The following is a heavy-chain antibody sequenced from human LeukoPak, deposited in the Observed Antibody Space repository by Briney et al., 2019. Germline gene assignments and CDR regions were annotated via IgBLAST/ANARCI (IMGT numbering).Heavy chain of an antibody. CDR2: FDPEEAKM. CDR3: AAELHGLSD. Sequence: ASVKVSCKVSGYSVTELSMQWVRQAPGKGLECLGGFDPEEAKMVYAQKFQGRVAMTGDTSTDTAYLTLSSLTSEDTAFYYCAAELHGLSDWGQGTLLTVSS. V-gene: IGHV1-24*01. D-gene: IGHD5-24*01. J-gene: IGHJ4*03. CDR1: GYSVTELS.